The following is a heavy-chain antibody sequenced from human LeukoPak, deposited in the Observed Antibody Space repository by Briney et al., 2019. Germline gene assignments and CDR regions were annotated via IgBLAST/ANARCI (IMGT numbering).Heavy chain of an antibody. CDR2: ISYDGSNK. CDR1: GFTFSSYG. D-gene: IGHD2-15*01. Sequence: PGGSLRLSCAASGFTFSSYGMHWVRQAPGKGLEWVAVISYDGSNKYYADSVKGRFTISRDNSENTLYLQMNSLRVEDTAIYYCAKSTAPCSRGSCYSALESWGQGTLVTVSS. J-gene: IGHJ4*02. V-gene: IGHV3-30*18. CDR3: AKSTAPCSRGSCYSALES.